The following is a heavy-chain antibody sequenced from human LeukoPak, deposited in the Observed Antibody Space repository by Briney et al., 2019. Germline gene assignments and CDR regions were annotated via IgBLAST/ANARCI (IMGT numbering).Heavy chain of an antibody. J-gene: IGHJ4*02. CDR1: GGTFSSYA. V-gene: IGHV1-69*05. CDR3: ARASGYSLFDY. CDR2: IITIVGTA. D-gene: IGHD3-22*01. Sequence: SVKVSCKDSGGTFSSYAISWVRQAPGQGGEWMGRIITIVGTANYAQKFQGRVTITTDESTRTDYMELRSLRSEDTAVYYCARASGYSLFDYWGQGTLVTVSS.